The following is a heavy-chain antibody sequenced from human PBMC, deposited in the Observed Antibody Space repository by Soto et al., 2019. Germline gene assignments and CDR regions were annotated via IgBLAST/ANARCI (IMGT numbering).Heavy chain of an antibody. CDR1: AYTFTSYD. CDR3: ARDGYCSGGSCYKTSNWFDP. V-gene: IGHV1-8*01. CDR2: MNPNSGNT. J-gene: IGHJ5*02. Sequence: ASVQVSCKASAYTFTSYDINWVRQATGQGLEWMGWMNPNSGNTGYAQKFQGRVTMTRNTSISTAHMELSSLRSEDTAVYYCARDGYCSGGSCYKTSNWFDPWGQGTLVTVSS. D-gene: IGHD2-15*01.